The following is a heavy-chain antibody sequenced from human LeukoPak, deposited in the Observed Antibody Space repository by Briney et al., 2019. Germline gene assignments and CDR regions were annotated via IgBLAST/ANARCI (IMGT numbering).Heavy chain of an antibody. CDR1: GFTFRSDA. Sequence: PGRSLRLSCAASGFTFRSDAMSWVRGAPGKGVEWGSAISGSCGSTYYADSVKGRFTVSRDNSKSTLYLQMNSLRAEDTAVYYCAKAGDCSGGSCYDTTWGQGTLVTVSS. CDR3: AKAGDCSGGSCYDTT. CDR2: ISGSCGST. D-gene: IGHD2-15*01. V-gene: IGHV3-23*01. J-gene: IGHJ4*02.